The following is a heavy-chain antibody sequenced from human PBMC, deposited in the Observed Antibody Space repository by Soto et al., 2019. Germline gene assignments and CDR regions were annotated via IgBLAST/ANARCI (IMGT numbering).Heavy chain of an antibody. J-gene: IGHJ3*02. CDR1: GGAFSSYA. Sequence: QVQLVQSGAEVKMPGSSVKVSCKASGGAFSSYAISWVRQAPGQGLEWMGGIIAIFGSPNYAQTFQGRVTITPDKSTSTAYMELRSLRPEDTPMYYRASPGNMIGWYGGIWGQGTMVTVSS. CDR2: IIAIFGSP. D-gene: IGHD6-19*01. V-gene: IGHV1-69*14. CDR3: ASPGNMIGWYGGI.